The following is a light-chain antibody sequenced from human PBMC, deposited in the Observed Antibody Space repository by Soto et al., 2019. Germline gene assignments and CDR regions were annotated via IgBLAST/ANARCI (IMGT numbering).Light chain of an antibody. J-gene: IGKJ2*01. CDR3: QQYNSYSPYT. Sequence: DIQMTQSPSTLSASVGDRVTITCRASQSISSWLAWYQQKPGKAPKLLIYDASSLESGVPSRFSGSGSETEFTLTISSLQPDDFATYYRQQYNSYSPYTFGQGTKLEIK. V-gene: IGKV1-5*01. CDR2: DAS. CDR1: QSISSW.